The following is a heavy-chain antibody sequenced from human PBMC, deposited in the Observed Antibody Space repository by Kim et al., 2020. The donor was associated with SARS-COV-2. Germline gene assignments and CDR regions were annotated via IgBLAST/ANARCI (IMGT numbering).Heavy chain of an antibody. D-gene: IGHD3-9*01. CDR3: ARGHLIGDILTGFDY. J-gene: IGHJ4*02. CDR1: GFTFSSYA. Sequence: GGSLRLSCAASGFTFSSYAMHWVRQAPGKGLEWVAVISYDGSNKYYADSVKGRFTISRDNSKNTLYLQMNSLRAEDTAVYYCARGHLIGDILTGFDYWGQGTLVTVSS. CDR2: ISYDGSNK. V-gene: IGHV3-30-3*01.